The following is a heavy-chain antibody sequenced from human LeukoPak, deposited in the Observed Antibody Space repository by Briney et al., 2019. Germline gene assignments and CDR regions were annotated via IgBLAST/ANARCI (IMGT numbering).Heavy chain of an antibody. CDR3: ARGRNWNDMGDGFDI. D-gene: IGHD1-1*01. J-gene: IGHJ3*02. CDR1: GYTFTTHD. V-gene: IGHV1-8*01. CDR2: MDPKNGNT. Sequence: GASVKVSCKASGYTFTTHDINWVRQATGQGLEWMVWMDPKNGNTGYAQKFQGRVTMTRNISISTAYMELHSLRSEDTAVYYCARGRNWNDMGDGFDIWGQGTLVTVSS.